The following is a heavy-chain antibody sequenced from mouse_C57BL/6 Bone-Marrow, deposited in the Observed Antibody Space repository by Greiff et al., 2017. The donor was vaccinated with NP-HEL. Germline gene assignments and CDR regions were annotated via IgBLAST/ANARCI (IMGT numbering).Heavy chain of an antibody. CDR3: VREEDYGRTFYYFAY. Sequence: EVQGVESGGGLVQPKGSLKLSCAASGFTFNTYAMHWVRQAPGKGLEWVARLRSQSSTYATYYAASLQDSFTISNDDSQSMLYLQMNNLKTEDTAMYYCVREEDYGRTFYYFAYWGQGTTLTVSS. CDR2: LRSQSSTYAT. CDR1: GFTFNTYA. D-gene: IGHD1-1*01. J-gene: IGHJ2*01. V-gene: IGHV10-3*01.